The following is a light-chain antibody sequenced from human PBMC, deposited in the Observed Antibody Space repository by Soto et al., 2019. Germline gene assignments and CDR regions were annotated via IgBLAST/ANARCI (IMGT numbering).Light chain of an antibody. J-gene: IGLJ1*01. V-gene: IGLV1-44*01. CDR2: SNN. Sequence: QSVLTQPPSASGTPGQRATISCSGSNSNIGSNPVNWFQQLPGTPPKLLIHSNNQRPSGVPDRFSGSKSGTSASLAIIGLQSEDEADYYCAAWDDSLSGLYVFGTGTKVTVL. CDR1: NSNIGSNP. CDR3: AAWDDSLSGLYV.